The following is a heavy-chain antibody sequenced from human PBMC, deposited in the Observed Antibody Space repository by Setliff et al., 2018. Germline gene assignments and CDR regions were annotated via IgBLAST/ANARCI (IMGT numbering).Heavy chain of an antibody. CDR2: INHSGST. Sequence: LSLTCAVYGGSFSGYYWSWIRQPPGKGLEWIGEINHSGSTNYNPSLKSRVTISVDTSKNQFSRKLSSVTAADTAVYYCARRYNFWSGYFDYWGQGTLVTVSS. CDR1: GGSFSGYY. V-gene: IGHV4-34*01. D-gene: IGHD3-3*01. CDR3: ARRYNFWSGYFDY. J-gene: IGHJ4*02.